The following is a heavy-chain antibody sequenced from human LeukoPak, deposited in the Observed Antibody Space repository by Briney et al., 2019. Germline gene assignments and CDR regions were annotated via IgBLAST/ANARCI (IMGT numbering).Heavy chain of an antibody. CDR2: INYSGST. V-gene: IGHV4-59*01. CDR1: GGSISTYY. D-gene: IGHD2-15*01. J-gene: IGHJ5*02. Sequence: SETLSLTCTVSGGSISTYYWSWIRQPPGKGLEWIGSINYSGSTNYNPSLRSRLTISVDTSMHQFSLYLSSVTAADTAVYYCARVEEFCSSGSCYLGWFDPWGQGTLVTVSS. CDR3: ARVEEFCSSGSCYLGWFDP.